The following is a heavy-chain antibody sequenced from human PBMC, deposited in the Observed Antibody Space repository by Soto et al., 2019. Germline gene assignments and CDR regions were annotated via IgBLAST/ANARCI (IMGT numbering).Heavy chain of an antibody. CDR2: ISSSGSTI. V-gene: IGHV3-11*01. Sequence: PGGSLRLSCAASGFTFSDYYMSWIRQAPGKGLEWVSYISSSGSTIYYADSVKGRFTISRDNAKNSLYLQMNSLRAEDTAVYYCARDQPRIFGVVTPNAFDIWGQGTMVTVSS. CDR1: GFTFSDYY. CDR3: ARDQPRIFGVVTPNAFDI. J-gene: IGHJ3*02. D-gene: IGHD3-3*01.